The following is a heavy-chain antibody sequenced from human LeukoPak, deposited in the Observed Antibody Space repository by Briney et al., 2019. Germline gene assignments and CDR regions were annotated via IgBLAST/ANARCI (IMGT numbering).Heavy chain of an antibody. V-gene: IGHV3-21*01. Sequence: GGSLRLSCAASRFTFSSYSMNWVRQAPGKGLEWVSSISSSSSYIYYADSVKGRFTISRDNAKNSLYLQMNSLRAEDTAVYYCARNKKGDRYTYGHDYWGQGTLVTVSS. D-gene: IGHD5-18*01. CDR1: RFTFSSYS. CDR3: ARNKKGDRYTYGHDY. CDR2: ISSSSSYI. J-gene: IGHJ4*02.